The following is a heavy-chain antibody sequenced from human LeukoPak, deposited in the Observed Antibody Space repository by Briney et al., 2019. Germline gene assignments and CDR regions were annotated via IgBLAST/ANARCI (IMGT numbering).Heavy chain of an antibody. D-gene: IGHD2-21*02. V-gene: IGHV4-59*01. Sequence: PSETLSLTCTVSGVSISSYYWSWIRQPPGKGLEWIGYIYSSGSTNYNPSLKSRVTMSVDTSKNQFSLKLSSVTAADTAVYYCTRTQDVTAIDYWGQGILVTVSS. CDR1: GVSISSYY. CDR2: IYSSGST. CDR3: TRTQDVTAIDY. J-gene: IGHJ4*02.